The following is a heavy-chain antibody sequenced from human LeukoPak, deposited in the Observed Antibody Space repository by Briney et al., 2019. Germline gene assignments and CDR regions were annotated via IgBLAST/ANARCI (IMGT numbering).Heavy chain of an antibody. D-gene: IGHD1-14*01. CDR3: ARDNLKEAFAFDI. Sequence: PSETLSLTCTVSGYSISSGYYWGWIRQPPGKGLEWIGSIYHSGSTYYNPSLKSRVTMSVDTSKNQFSLKVSSVTAADTAVYYCARDNLKEAFAFDIWGQGTMVTVSS. CDR2: IYHSGST. V-gene: IGHV4-38-2*02. J-gene: IGHJ3*02. CDR1: GYSISSGYY.